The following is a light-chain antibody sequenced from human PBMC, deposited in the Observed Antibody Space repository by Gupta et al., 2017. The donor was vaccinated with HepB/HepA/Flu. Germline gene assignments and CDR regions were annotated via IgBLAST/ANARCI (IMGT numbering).Light chain of an antibody. V-gene: IGKV1-5*03. CDR3: QQNSNVPLT. CDR1: QTFNNW. Sequence: DIQMTKSPSTLSANVGDRVTITCRASQTFNNWVAWYQQKPGKAPNLLIYRTATLKSGVPSRFSGSGSGKRCTLTIISLQAEDFATYYCQQNSNVPLTFGGGTKVEMK. J-gene: IGKJ4*01. CDR2: RTA.